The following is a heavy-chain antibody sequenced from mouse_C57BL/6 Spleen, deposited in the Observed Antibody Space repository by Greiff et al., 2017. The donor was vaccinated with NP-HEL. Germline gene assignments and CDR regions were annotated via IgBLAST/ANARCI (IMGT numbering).Heavy chain of an antibody. J-gene: IGHJ3*01. CDR3: ARDSLGESSPFFAY. Sequence: QVQLQQPGAELVKPGASVKLSCKASGYTFTSYWMHWVKQRPGQGLEWIGMIHPNSGSTNYNEKFKSKATLTVDKSSSTAYMQLSSLTSEDSAVYYCARDSLGESSPFFAYWGQRTLVTVSA. CDR1: GYTFTSYW. V-gene: IGHV1-64*01. CDR2: IHPNSGST. D-gene: IGHD6-1*01.